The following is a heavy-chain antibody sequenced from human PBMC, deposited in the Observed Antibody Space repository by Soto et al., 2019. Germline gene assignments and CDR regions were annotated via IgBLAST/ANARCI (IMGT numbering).Heavy chain of an antibody. J-gene: IGHJ5*01. Sequence: SGLPLVNPTQTLTLTCTFSSFPLRTLGTCVTWIRQPPGKALEWLALINWDNNEYYTTSLKTRLTISRDTSKNQVVLTMTNVDPVDTATHYCACFPHSTDS. CDR3: ACFPHSTDS. CDR1: SFPLRTLGTC. V-gene: IGHV2-70*01. CDR2: INWDNNE.